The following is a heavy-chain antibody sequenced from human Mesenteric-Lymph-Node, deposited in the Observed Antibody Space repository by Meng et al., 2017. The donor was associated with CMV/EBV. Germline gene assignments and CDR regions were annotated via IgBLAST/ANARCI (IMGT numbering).Heavy chain of an antibody. V-gene: IGHV3-30*02. D-gene: IGHD1-20*01. CDR3: AKSVTEAGTWFDP. CDR1: GFSFNNYA. J-gene: IGHJ5*02. Sequence: GESLKISCAASGFSFNNYAMIWVRQPPGKGLEWVGFILFDGSDAHYRDSVRGRFTISRDGSKNTVYLQMNSLRPDDTAVYYCAKSVTEAGTWFDPWGQGTLVTVSS. CDR2: ILFDGSDA.